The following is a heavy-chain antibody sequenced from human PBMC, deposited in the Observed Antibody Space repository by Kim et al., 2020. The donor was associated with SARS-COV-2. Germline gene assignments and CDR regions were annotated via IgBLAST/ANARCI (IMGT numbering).Heavy chain of an antibody. D-gene: IGHD3-22*01. CDR3: ARGHYYDSSGYSGYHDY. CDR2: INHSGST. V-gene: IGHV4-34*01. J-gene: IGHJ4*02. Sequence: SETLSLTCAVYGGSFSGYYWSWIRQPPGKGLEWIGEINHSGSTNYNPSLKSRVTISVDTSKNQFSLKLSSVTAADTAVYYCARGHYYDSSGYSGYHDYWGQGTLVTVSS. CDR1: GGSFSGYY.